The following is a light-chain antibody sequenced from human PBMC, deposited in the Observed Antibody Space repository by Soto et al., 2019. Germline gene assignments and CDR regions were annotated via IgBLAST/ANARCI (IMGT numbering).Light chain of an antibody. J-gene: IGLJ3*02. Sequence: QSVLTQPRSVSGSPGQSVTISCTGTSSDVGGYNYVSWYQQYSGKAPKLVIYDVSKRPSGVPDRFSGSKSDNTASLTISGLQAEDEGDYYCRPYGGSLKAWVFGGGTKLTVL. V-gene: IGLV2-11*01. CDR3: RPYGGSLKAWV. CDR1: SSDVGGYNY. CDR2: DVS.